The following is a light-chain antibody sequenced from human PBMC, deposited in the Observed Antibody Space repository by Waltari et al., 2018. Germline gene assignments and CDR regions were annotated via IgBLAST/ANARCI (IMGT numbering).Light chain of an antibody. J-gene: IGLJ3*02. Sequence: SSDLPQPSSVSVSPGQTARSTCSGDILANKYGRWFQQKPGQAPVQVIYKDNERPSGIPERFFGSSSGATVTLTISGAHVDDEADYYCYSAADNAVGVFGGGTKLTV. V-gene: IGLV3-27*01. CDR3: YSAADNAVGV. CDR2: KDN. CDR1: ILANKY.